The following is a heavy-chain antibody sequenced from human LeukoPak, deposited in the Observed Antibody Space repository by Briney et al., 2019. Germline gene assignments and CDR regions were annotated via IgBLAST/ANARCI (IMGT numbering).Heavy chain of an antibody. CDR1: GGSISTYY. CDR3: AREVSDYGGNWFDP. CDR2: IYYSGST. D-gene: IGHD4/OR15-4a*01. J-gene: IGHJ5*02. V-gene: IGHV4-59*01. Sequence: PSETLSLTCTVSGGSISTYYWTWIRQPPGKGLEWIGYIYYSGSTNYNPSLKSRVTISIDTSKNQFSLKLNSVTAADTAVYYCAREVSDYGGNWFDPWGQGTLVTVSS.